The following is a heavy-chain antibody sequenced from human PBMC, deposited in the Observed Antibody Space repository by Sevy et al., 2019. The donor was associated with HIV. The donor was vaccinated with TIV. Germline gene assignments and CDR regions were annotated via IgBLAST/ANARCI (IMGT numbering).Heavy chain of an antibody. J-gene: IGHJ4*02. CDR1: GFTFSIYS. Sequence: GGSLRLSCAASGFTFSIYSMSRVRQAPGKGLEWVSTFSFGCGQINYADSVKGRFTISRDNSKNTLYLQMNSLSAEDTAVYYCAREGCTKPHDYWGQGTLVTVSS. V-gene: IGHV3-23*01. CDR2: FSFGCGQI. CDR3: AREGCTKPHDY. D-gene: IGHD2-8*01.